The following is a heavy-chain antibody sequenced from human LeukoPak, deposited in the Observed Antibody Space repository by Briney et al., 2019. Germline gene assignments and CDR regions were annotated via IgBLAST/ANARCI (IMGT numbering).Heavy chain of an antibody. V-gene: IGHV1-18*01. J-gene: IGHJ6*02. CDR3: ARANYDILTGYYHYGMDV. Sequence: GASVKVSCKASGYTFTSYGISWVRQAPGQGLEXXXXXXXYNGNTNYAQKLQGRVTMTTDTSTSTAYMELRSLRSDDTAVYYCARANYDILTGYYHYGMDVWGQGTTVTVSS. CDR2: XXXYNGNT. D-gene: IGHD3-9*01. CDR1: GYTFTSYG.